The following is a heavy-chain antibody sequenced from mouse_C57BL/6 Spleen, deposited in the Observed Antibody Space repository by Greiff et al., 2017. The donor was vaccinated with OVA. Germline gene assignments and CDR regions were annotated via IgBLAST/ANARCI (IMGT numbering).Heavy chain of an antibody. CDR1: GFTFSNYW. Sequence: EVKVEESGGGLVQPGGSMKLSCVASGFTFSNYWMNWVRQSPEKGLEWVAQIRLKSDNYATHYAESVKGRFTISRDDSKSSVYLQMNNLRAEDTGIYYCTEGNYGFDYWGQGTTLTVSS. V-gene: IGHV6-3*01. CDR3: TEGNYGFDY. CDR2: IRLKSDNYAT. D-gene: IGHD2-1*01. J-gene: IGHJ2*01.